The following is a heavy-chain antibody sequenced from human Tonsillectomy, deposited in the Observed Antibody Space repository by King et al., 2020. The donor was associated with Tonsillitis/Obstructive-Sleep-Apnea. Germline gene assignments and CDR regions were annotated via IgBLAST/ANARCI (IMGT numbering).Heavy chain of an antibody. CDR1: GFTFSSYA. V-gene: IGHV3-30*01. Sequence: QLVQAGGGVVQPGRSLRLSCAASGFTFSSYAMHWVRQAPGKGLGWGAVISYDGSNKYYADSVKGRFTISRDNSKNTLYLQMNSLRAEDTAVYYCARGAYYSDYWGQGTLVTVSS. J-gene: IGHJ4*02. CDR3: ARGAYYSDY. CDR2: ISYDGSNK.